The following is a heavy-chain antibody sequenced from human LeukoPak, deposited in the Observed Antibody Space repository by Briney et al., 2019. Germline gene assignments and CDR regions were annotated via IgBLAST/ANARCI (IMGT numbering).Heavy chain of an antibody. V-gene: IGHV5-51*01. J-gene: IGHJ5*01. CDR2: IYPDDSDT. CDR1: GYGFTTFW. Sequence: GESLKTSCKGSGYGFTTFWIGWVRQMPGKGLEWMGIIYPDDSDTRYSPSFQGQVTISADKSISTAYLRWSSLKASDTAMYYCARGYCSSTSCYRFDSWGHGTLVTVSS. D-gene: IGHD2-2*01. CDR3: ARGYCSSTSCYRFDS.